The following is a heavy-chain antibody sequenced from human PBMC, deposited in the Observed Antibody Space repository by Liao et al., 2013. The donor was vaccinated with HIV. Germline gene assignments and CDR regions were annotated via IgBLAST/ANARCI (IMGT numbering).Heavy chain of an antibody. J-gene: IGHJ4*02. CDR3: AKGALRSPTGASFDL. CDR2: VHSSGSA. Sequence: QVQLQESGPGLVKPSETLSLTCTVSGGSINSYYWNWIRQAAGRGLEWIGRVHSSGSANYSPSLRSRATISVDTSKNQFSLMLTSVSAADTALYYCAKGALRSPTGASFDLWGQGTLSPSPQ. D-gene: IGHD7-27*01. CDR1: GGSINSYY. V-gene: IGHV4-4*07.